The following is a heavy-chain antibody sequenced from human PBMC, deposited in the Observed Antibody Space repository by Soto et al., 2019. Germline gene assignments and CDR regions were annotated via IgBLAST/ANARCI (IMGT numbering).Heavy chain of an antibody. CDR1: GGTFSSYA. J-gene: IGHJ6*02. Sequence: QVQLVQSGAEVKKPGSSVKVSCKASGGTFSSYAISWVRQAPGQGLEWMGGIIPIFGTANYAQKFQGRVTITADESTRTAYMELSSLGSEDTAVEYCARVSTTGLSYYYCGMDVWGQGTTVTVSS. CDR2: IIPIFGTA. V-gene: IGHV1-69*01. D-gene: IGHD1-1*01. CDR3: ARVSTTGLSYYYCGMDV.